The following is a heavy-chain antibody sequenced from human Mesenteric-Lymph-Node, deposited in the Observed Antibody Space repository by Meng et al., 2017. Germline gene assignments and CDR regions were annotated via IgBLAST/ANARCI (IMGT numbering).Heavy chain of an antibody. Sequence: QVHPVQSGAEVKKPGALVKVSRNASGYPFTSYGISWVRQAPVQGLEWMGWISAYNGNTNYAQKLQGRVTMTTDTSTSTAYMELRSLRSDDTAVYYCARDTLYYDILTGYSPTNWFDPWGQGTLVTVSS. V-gene: IGHV1-18*01. CDR3: ARDTLYYDILTGYSPTNWFDP. CDR2: ISAYNGNT. J-gene: IGHJ5*02. CDR1: GYPFTSYG. D-gene: IGHD3-9*01.